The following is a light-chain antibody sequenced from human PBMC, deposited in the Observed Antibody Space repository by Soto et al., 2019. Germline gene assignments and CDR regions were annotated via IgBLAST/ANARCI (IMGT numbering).Light chain of an antibody. J-gene: IGKJ1*01. V-gene: IGKV1-5*01. Sequence: DIQMTQSPSTLSASVLHNITITCRASQSLSSYLAWYQQKPGRAPKLLIFDASTRESGVPDRFSGSGSGTDFTLTISSLQAEDVAVYYCQQYYSIPWTFGQGTKVDIK. CDR2: DAS. CDR1: QSLSSY. CDR3: QQYYSIPWT.